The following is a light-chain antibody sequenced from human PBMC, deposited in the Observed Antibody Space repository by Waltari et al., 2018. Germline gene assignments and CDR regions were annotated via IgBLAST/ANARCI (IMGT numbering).Light chain of an antibody. CDR2: VNSDGSL. CDR3: QAGGHGTWV. V-gene: IGLV4-69*01. Sequence: QLALTQSPSASASLGASVKLTCTLSRGHSSNIIAWLQQKPEKGPRYLMKVNSDGSLSNGYEIPARFSCSSSGAERYLTISTGQSEDEADYYCQAGGHGTWVFGGGTKLTVL. CDR1: RGHSSNI. J-gene: IGLJ3*02.